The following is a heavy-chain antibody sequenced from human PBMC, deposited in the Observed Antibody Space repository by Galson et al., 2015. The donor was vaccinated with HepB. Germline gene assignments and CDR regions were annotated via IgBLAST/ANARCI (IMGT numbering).Heavy chain of an antibody. J-gene: IGHJ4*02. CDR3: AGGALDYYDSSGYWFDY. CDR2: IIPIFGTA. D-gene: IGHD3-22*01. Sequence: SVKVSCKASGGTFSSYAISWVRQAPGQGLEWMGGIIPIFGTANYAQKFQGRVTITADESTSTAYMELSSLRSEDTAVYYCAGGALDYYDSSGYWFDYWGQGTLVAVAS. CDR1: GGTFSSYA. V-gene: IGHV1-69*13.